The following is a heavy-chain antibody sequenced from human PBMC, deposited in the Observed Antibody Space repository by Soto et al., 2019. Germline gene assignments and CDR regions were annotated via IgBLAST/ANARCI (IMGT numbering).Heavy chain of an antibody. CDR2: IYYSGST. CDR1: GGSISSYY. V-gene: IGHV4-59*01. D-gene: IGHD6-19*01. J-gene: IGHJ5*02. CDR3: ARLRGIAVAGTLYNWFDP. Sequence: SETLSLTCTVSGGSISSYYWSWIRQPPGKGLEWIGYIYYSGSTNYNPSLKSRVTISVDTSKNQFSLKLSSVTAADTAVYYCARLRGIAVAGTLYNWFDPWGQGTLVTVSS.